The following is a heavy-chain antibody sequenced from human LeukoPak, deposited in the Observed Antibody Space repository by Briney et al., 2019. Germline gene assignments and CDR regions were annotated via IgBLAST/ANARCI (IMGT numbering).Heavy chain of an antibody. CDR3: ARHSSRYYDFWSGYPRYFDY. CDR2: IYYSGST. CDR1: GGSISSSGYY. J-gene: IGHJ4*02. Sequence: SETLSLTCTVSGGSISSSGYYWGWIRQPPGKGLEWIGSIYYSGSTYYNPSLKSRVTISVDTSKNQFSLKLSSVTAADTAVYYCARHSSRYYDFWSGYPRYFDYWGQGTLVTVSS. D-gene: IGHD3-3*01. V-gene: IGHV4-39*01.